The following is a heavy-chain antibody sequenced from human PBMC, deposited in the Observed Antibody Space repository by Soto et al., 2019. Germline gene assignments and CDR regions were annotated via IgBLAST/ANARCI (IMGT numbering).Heavy chain of an antibody. CDR2: ISNDGMNT. J-gene: IGHJ1*01. CDR3: ANGLRFMEH. D-gene: IGHD1-1*01. CDR1: GFTFSSYA. Sequence: GGSLRLSCVASGFTFSSYALHWVRQAPGKGLEWVALISNDGMNTFYADSVKGRMTVSRDKAEKTMYLQMNSLTDEDTAVYYCANGLRFMEHWGQGTVVTVSS. V-gene: IGHV3-30-3*02.